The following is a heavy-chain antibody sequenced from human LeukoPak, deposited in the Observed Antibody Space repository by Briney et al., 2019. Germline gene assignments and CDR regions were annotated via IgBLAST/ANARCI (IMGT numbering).Heavy chain of an antibody. CDR2: IYSSGST. J-gene: IGHJ5*02. D-gene: IGHD5-12*01. V-gene: IGHV4-59*01. CDR3: AREEALARFDP. CDR1: GDSISSYY. Sequence: SETLSLTCTVSGDSISSYYWSWIRQPPGEGLEWIGYIYSSGSTNYNPSLKSRVTISVDTSKNQFSLKLSSVTAADTAVYYCAREEALARFDPWGQGTLVTVSS.